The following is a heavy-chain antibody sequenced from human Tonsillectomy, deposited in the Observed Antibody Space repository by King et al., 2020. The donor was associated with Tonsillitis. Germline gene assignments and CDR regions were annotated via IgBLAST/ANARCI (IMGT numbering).Heavy chain of an antibody. D-gene: IGHD4-17*01. V-gene: IGHV1-3*01. Sequence: QLVQSGAEVKKPGASVKVSCKASGYTFTSYTMHWVRQAPGQRLEWMGWINAGNGNTKYSQKFQGRVTITRDTSASTAYMELSSLRSEDTAVYYCARGWTTVTTGYNHYYMDVWGKGTTVTVPS. CDR3: ARGWTTVTTGYNHYYMDV. CDR1: GYTFTSYT. CDR2: INAGNGNT. J-gene: IGHJ6*03.